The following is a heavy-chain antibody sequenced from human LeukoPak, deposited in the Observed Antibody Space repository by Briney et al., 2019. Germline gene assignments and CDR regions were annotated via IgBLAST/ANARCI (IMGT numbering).Heavy chain of an antibody. CDR2: IYYSGST. V-gene: IGHV4-59*01. Sequence: PSETLSLTCTVSGGSISSYYWSWIRQPPGKGLEWIGYIYYSGSTNYNPSLKSRVTISVDTSKNQFSLKLSSGTAADTAVYYCAREGTRDPNWFDPWGQGTLVTVSS. CDR3: AREGTRDPNWFDP. J-gene: IGHJ5*02. CDR1: GGSISSYY. D-gene: IGHD3-10*01.